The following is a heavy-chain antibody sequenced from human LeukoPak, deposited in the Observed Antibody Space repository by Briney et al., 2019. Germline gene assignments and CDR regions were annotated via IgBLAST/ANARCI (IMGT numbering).Heavy chain of an antibody. V-gene: IGHV3-11*01. D-gene: IGHD5-24*01. Sequence: GGSLRLSCAASGFIFSDYYMSWIRQAPGKGLEWISYISGGGTTTYYADSVKGRFTISRDNTKNSLYLHMSGLRAEDTAMYYCARDSWEMATMGLGFWGQGALVTVSS. J-gene: IGHJ4*02. CDR1: GFIFSDYY. CDR3: ARDSWEMATMGLGF. CDR2: ISGGGTTT.